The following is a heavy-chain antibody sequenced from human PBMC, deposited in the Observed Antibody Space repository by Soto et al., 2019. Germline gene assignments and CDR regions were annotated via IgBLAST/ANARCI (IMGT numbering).Heavy chain of an antibody. D-gene: IGHD6-19*01. CDR3: ASYSSGWYAVSY. J-gene: IGHJ4*02. Sequence: SETLSLTCTVSGGSVSSGSYYWSWIRQPPGKGLEWIGYIYYSGSTNYNPSLKSRVTISVDTSKNQFSLKLSSVTAADTAVYYCASYSSGWYAVSYWRQGTLVTVSS. CDR1: GGSVSSGSYY. CDR2: IYYSGST. V-gene: IGHV4-61*01.